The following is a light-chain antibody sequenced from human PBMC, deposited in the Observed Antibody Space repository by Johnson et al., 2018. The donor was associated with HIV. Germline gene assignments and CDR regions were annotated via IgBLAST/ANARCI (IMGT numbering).Light chain of an antibody. CDR2: DNN. V-gene: IGLV1-51*01. Sequence: QSVLTQPPSVSAAPGQKVTISCSGSSSNIGRNYVSWYQQLPGTAPKLLIFDNNKRPSGIPDRFSGSQSGTSATLGITGLQTGDEADYYCGTWDSSLSSYVFGTGTKVTVL. CDR1: SSNIGRNY. J-gene: IGLJ1*01. CDR3: GTWDSSLSSYV.